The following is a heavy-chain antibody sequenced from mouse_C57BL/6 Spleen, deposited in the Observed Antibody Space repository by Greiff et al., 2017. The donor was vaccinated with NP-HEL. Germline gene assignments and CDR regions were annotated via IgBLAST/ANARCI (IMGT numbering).Heavy chain of an antibody. J-gene: IGHJ4*01. CDR2: IHPNSGST. CDR1: GYTFTSYW. Sequence: QVQLQQPGAELVKPGASVKLSCKASGYTFTSYWMHWVKQRPGQGLEWIGMIHPNSGSTNYNEKFKIKATLTVDKSSSTAYMQLSSLTSEDSAVYYCASLDSSGPFYAMDYWGQGTSVTVSS. V-gene: IGHV1-64*01. D-gene: IGHD3-2*02. CDR3: ASLDSSGPFYAMDY.